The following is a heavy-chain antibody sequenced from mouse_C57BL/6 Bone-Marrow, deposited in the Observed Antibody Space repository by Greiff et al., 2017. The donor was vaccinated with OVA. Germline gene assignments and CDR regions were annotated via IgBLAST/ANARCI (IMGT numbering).Heavy chain of an antibody. V-gene: IGHV14-4*01. J-gene: IGHJ2*01. CDR1: GFNIKDDY. CDR3: TPHPY. Sequence: VQLQQSGAELVRPGASVKLSCTASGFNIKDDYMHWVKERPEQGLEWIGWIDPENGDTEYASKFQGKATITADTSSKTVYLHLSSLTSEDTAVYYCTPHPYSGQGTTLTGSS. CDR2: IDPENGDT.